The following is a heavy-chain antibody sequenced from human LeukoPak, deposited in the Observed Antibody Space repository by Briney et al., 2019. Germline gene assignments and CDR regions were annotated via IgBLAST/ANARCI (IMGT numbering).Heavy chain of an antibody. J-gene: IGHJ4*02. CDR2: ISYDGSNK. CDR1: GFTFSSYA. V-gene: IGHV3-30-3*01. CDR3: ARGTSY. Sequence: PGGSLRLSCAASGFTFSSYAMHWVRQAPGKGLEWVAVISYDGSNKYSADSVKGRFTISRDNSKNTLYLQMNSLRAEDTAVYYCARGTSYWGQGTLVTVSS.